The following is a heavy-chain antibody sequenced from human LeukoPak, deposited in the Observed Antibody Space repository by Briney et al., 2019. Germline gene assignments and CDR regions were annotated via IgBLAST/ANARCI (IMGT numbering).Heavy chain of an antibody. CDR1: GGSFSGYS. CDR2: INDSGST. V-gene: IGHV4-34*01. D-gene: IGHD3-22*01. J-gene: IGHJ4*02. CDR3: ARGPPTDYYDSSGFYYVFDY. Sequence: KPSETLSLTRAVYGGSFSGYSWSWIRQPPGKGLDWIGEINDSGSTNYNPSLKSRVTISVDTSKNQFSLKLSSVTAADTAVYFCARGPPTDYYDSSGFYYVFDYWGQGTLVTVSS.